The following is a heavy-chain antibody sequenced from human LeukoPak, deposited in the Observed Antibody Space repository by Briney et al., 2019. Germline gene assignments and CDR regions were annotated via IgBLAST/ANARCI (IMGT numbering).Heavy chain of an antibody. CDR1: GYTFTSYG. V-gene: IGHV1-18*01. J-gene: IGHJ4*02. CDR3: ARVYDYEGVVIVYFDY. Sequence: GASVKVSCKASGYTFTSYGISWVRQAPGQGLEWMGWISAYNGNTNYAQKLQGRVTMTTDTSTSTAYMELRSLRSDDTAVYYCARVYDYEGVVIVYFDYWGQGTLVTVSS. CDR2: ISAYNGNT. D-gene: IGHD3-3*01.